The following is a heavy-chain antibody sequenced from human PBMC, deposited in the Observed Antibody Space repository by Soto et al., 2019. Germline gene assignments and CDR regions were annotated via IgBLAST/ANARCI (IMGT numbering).Heavy chain of an antibody. V-gene: IGHV1-24*01. Sequence: ASVKVSCKVSGYTLTELSMHWVRQAPGKGLEWMGGFDPEDGETIYAQKFQGRVTMTEDTSTDTAYMELSSLRSEDTAVYYCANLAMVRGVHYYGMDVWGQGTTVTVSS. CDR2: FDPEDGET. CDR3: ANLAMVRGVHYYGMDV. J-gene: IGHJ6*02. CDR1: GYTLTELS. D-gene: IGHD3-10*01.